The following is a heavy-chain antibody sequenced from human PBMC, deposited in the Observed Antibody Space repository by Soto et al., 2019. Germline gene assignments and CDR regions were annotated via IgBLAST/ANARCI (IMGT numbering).Heavy chain of an antibody. CDR3: AREGYNFGPFDY. V-gene: IGHV4-59*01. CDR2: ISYSGTT. CDR1: GGSLSSYY. D-gene: IGHD5-18*01. Sequence: PSETLSLTCTVSGGSLSSYYWSWIRRPPGMGLEWIASISYSGTTNYNSSLKSRVTISIDTSKNQFSLKFNSVTAADTAVYYCAREGYNFGPFDYWGKGALVT. J-gene: IGHJ4*02.